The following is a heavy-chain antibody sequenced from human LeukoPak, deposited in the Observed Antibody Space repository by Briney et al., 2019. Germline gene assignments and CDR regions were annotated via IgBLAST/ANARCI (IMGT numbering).Heavy chain of an antibody. CDR3: ARGYYDSSGPIDY. V-gene: IGHV4-34*01. D-gene: IGHD3-22*01. CDR2: INHSGST. CDR1: GGSFSGYY. J-gene: IGHJ4*02. Sequence: SSETLSLPCAVYGGSFSGYYWSWIRQPPGKGLEWIGEINHSGSTNYNPSLKSRVTISVDTSKNQFSLKLSSVTAADTAVYYCARGYYDSSGPIDYWGQGTLVTVSS.